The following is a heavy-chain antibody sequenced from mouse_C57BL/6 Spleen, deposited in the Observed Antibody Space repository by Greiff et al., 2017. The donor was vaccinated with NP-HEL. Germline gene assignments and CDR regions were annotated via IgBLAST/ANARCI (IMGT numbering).Heavy chain of an antibody. V-gene: IGHV6-6*01. CDR1: GFTFSDAW. Sequence: EVKLMESGGGLVQPGGSMKLSCAASGFTFSDAWMDWVRQSPEKGLEWVAEIRNKANNHATYYAESVKGRFTISRDDSKSSVYLQMNSLRAEDTGIYYCTRGLYYYGSSPLWYFDVWGTGTTVTVSS. D-gene: IGHD1-1*01. CDR2: IRNKANNHAT. J-gene: IGHJ1*03. CDR3: TRGLYYYGSSPLWYFDV.